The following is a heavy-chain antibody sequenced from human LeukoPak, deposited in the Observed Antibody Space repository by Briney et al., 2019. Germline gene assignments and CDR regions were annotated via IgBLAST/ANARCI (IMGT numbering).Heavy chain of an antibody. V-gene: IGHV3-23*01. D-gene: IGHD5-12*01. CDR2: INWNGGST. J-gene: IGHJ4*02. CDR3: AKDMRVPVVAILDY. Sequence: PGGSLRLSCAASGFTFSSYAMHWVRQAPGKGLEWVSGINWNGGSTGYADSVKGRFTISRDNSKNTLYLQMNSLRAEDTAVYYCAKDMRVPVVAILDYWGQGTLVTVSS. CDR1: GFTFSSYA.